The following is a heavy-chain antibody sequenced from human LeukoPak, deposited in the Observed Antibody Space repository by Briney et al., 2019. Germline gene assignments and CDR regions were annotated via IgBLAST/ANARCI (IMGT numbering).Heavy chain of an antibody. J-gene: IGHJ4*02. CDR3: ARDLLGYCSSTSCYRDY. D-gene: IGHD2-2*01. CDR1: GFTFSSYS. V-gene: IGHV3-21*01. CDR2: ISSSSYI. Sequence: PGGSLRLSCAASGFTFSSYSMNWVRQAPGKGLEWVSSISSSSYIYYADSVKGRFTISRDNAKNSLYLQMNSLRAEDTAVYYCARDLLGYCSSTSCYRDYWGQGTLVTVSS.